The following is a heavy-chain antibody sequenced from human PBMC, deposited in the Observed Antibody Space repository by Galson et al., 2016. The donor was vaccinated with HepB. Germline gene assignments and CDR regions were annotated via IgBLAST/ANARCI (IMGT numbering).Heavy chain of an antibody. D-gene: IGHD4/OR15-4a*01. Sequence: SLRLSCAASGFTSSSYWMNWFRQAPGKEMVWVSRINGDGSSTTYADSVKGRFTISRDNAKNTLYLQMRSLRAEDTAVYYCARGHSANSFILDYWGQGTLVTVSS. J-gene: IGHJ4*02. CDR3: ARGHSANSFILDY. CDR1: GFTSSSYW. V-gene: IGHV3-74*01. CDR2: INGDGSST.